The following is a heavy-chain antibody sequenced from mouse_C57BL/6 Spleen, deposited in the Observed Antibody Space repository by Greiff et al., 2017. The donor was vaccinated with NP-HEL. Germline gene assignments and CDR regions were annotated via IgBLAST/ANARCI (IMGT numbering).Heavy chain of an antibody. Sequence: QVQLQQSGPGLVQPSQSLSITCTVSGFSLTSYGVHWVRQSPGKGLEWLGVIWRGGSTDYNAAFMSRLSITKDNSKSQVFFKMNSLQADDTAIYYCAKNSITTVVATGYWYFDVWGTGTTVTVSS. V-gene: IGHV2-5*01. CDR2: IWRGGST. D-gene: IGHD1-1*01. CDR3: AKNSITTVVATGYWYFDV. J-gene: IGHJ1*03. CDR1: GFSLTSYG.